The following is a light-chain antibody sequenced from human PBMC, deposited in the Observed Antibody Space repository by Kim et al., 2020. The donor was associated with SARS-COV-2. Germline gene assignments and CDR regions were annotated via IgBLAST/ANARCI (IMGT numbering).Light chain of an antibody. CDR2: DAS. V-gene: IGKV3-11*01. CDR3: QQRHSWPLT. Sequence: LSPGERAILSCRASQSVDNYLAWYQQKPGQAPRLLIYDASNRATGIPARFTGSGSGTDFTLTIGSLESEDFAVYYCQQRHSWPLTFGGGTKVDIK. CDR1: QSVDNY. J-gene: IGKJ4*01.